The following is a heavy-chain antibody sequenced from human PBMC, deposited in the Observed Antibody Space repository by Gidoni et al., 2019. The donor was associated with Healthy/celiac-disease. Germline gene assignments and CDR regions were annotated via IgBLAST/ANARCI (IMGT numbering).Heavy chain of an antibody. Sequence: QLQLQESGPGLVKPAATMSLTCTVSGASVSSSSHSWGWIRQPPGKGLQWIGSIYYSGSTYYNPSLKSRVTISVDTSKNQFSLKLSSVTAADTAVYYCASGLSGSYSPFDYWGQGTLVTVSS. CDR2: IYYSGST. D-gene: IGHD1-26*01. CDR3: ASGLSGSYSPFDY. V-gene: IGHV4-39*07. J-gene: IGHJ4*02. CDR1: GASVSSSSHS.